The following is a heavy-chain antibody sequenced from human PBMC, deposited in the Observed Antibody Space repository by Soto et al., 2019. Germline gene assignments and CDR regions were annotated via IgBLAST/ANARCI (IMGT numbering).Heavy chain of an antibody. J-gene: IGHJ4*02. CDR3: VKAGGRIVVVSAKGGVDY. CDR1: GFTFSSYA. D-gene: IGHD2-21*01. V-gene: IGHV3-64D*08. CDR2: ISSNGGST. Sequence: GGSLRLSCSASGFTFSSYAMHWVRQAPGKGLEYVSAISSNGGSTYYADSVKGRFTISRDNSKNTLYLQMSSLRAEDTAVYYCVKAGGRIVVVSAKGGVDYWGQGTLVTVSS.